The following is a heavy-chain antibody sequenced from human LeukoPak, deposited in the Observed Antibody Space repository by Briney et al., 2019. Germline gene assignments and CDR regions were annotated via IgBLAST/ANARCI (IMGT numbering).Heavy chain of an antibody. D-gene: IGHD5-18*01. J-gene: IGHJ4*02. Sequence: SETLSLTCAVSGGSISSGGYSWSWLRQPPGKGLEWIGYIYHSGSTSYNPSLKSRVTISVDRSKNQFSLKLSSVTAADTAVYYCARGAGYSYGLTIIDYWGQGTLVTVSS. V-gene: IGHV4-30-2*01. CDR3: ARGAGYSYGLTIIDY. CDR1: GGSISSGGYS. CDR2: IYHSGST.